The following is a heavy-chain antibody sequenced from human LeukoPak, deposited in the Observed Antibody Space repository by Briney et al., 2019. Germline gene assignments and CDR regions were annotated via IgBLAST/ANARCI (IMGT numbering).Heavy chain of an antibody. D-gene: IGHD3-16*01. Sequence: GGSLRLSCAASGFTVSSNYMSWVRQAPGKGLEWVSAISGSGGSAYYADSVKGRFTISRDNSKNTLYLQMNSLRAEDTAVYYCAKTSTTINFGGYWGQGTLVTVSS. J-gene: IGHJ4*02. CDR2: ISGSGGSA. CDR1: GFTVSSNY. V-gene: IGHV3-23*01. CDR3: AKTSTTINFGGY.